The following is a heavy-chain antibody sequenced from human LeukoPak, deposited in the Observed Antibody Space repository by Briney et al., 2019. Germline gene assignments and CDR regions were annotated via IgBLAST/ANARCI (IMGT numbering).Heavy chain of an antibody. CDR1: GDSVSSNSAA. Sequence: SQTLPLTCAISGDSVSSNSAAWNWIRQSPSRGLEWLGRTYYRSKWYNDYAVSVRSRITINPDTSKNQLSLQLNSVTPEDTAVYYCARGTPVAGGAFDIWGQGTMVTVSP. CDR3: ARGTPVAGGAFDI. J-gene: IGHJ3*02. V-gene: IGHV6-1*01. D-gene: IGHD6-19*01. CDR2: TYYRSKWYN.